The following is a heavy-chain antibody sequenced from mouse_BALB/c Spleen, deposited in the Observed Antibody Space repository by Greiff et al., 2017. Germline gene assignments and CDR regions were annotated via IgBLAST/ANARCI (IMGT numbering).Heavy chain of an antibody. CDR3: TRRNGYDVDYAMDY. CDR1: GYTFTSYW. V-gene: IGHV1-5*01. J-gene: IGHJ4*01. Sequence: EVQLQQSGTVLARPGASVKMSCKSSGYTFTSYWMHWVKQRPGQGLEWIGAIYPGNSDTSYNQKFKGKAKLTAVTSTSTAYMELSSLTNEDSAVYYCTRRNGYDVDYAMDYWGQGTSVTVSS. D-gene: IGHD2-2*01. CDR2: IYPGNSDT.